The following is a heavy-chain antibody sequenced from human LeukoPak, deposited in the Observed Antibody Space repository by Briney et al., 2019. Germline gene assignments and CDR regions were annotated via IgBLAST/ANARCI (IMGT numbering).Heavy chain of an antibody. CDR1: GGSISSYY. CDR2: IYYSGRT. Sequence: SETLSLTCTVSGGSISSYYWAWIRQPPGKGLEWIGTIYYSGRTYYSQSLKSRVTISVDTSKNQFSLKLSSVTAADTAVYYCASETSHPYYYYYYMDVWGKGTTVTVSS. V-gene: IGHV4-39*07. CDR3: ASETSHPYYYYYYMDV. J-gene: IGHJ6*03.